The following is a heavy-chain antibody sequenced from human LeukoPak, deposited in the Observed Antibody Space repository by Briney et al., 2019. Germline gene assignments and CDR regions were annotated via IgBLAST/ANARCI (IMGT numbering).Heavy chain of an antibody. Sequence: ASVKVSCKASGYIFTIYGITWVRQAPGQGLEWMGWISAYNGNTNYAQKFQGRVTMTRDTSTSTVYMELSSLRSEDTAVYYCARERVGGSPLLEWVYYYYGMDVWGQGTTVTVSS. V-gene: IGHV1-18*01. J-gene: IGHJ6*02. CDR1: GYIFTIYG. CDR3: ARERVGGSPLLEWVYYYYGMDV. D-gene: IGHD3-3*01. CDR2: ISAYNGNT.